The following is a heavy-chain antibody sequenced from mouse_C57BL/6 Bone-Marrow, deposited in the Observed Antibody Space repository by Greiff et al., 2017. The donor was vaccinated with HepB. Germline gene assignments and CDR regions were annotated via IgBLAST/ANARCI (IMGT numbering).Heavy chain of an antibody. J-gene: IGHJ1*03. V-gene: IGHV5-16*01. D-gene: IGHD2-12*01. CDR2: INYDGSST. CDR3: ARGLPYYRWYFDV. Sequence: EVKLVESEGGLVQPGRSMKLSCTASGFTFSDYYMAWVRQVPEKGLEWVANINYDGSSTYYLDSLKSRFIISRDNAKNILYLQMSSLKSEDTATYYCARGLPYYRWYFDVWGTGTTVTVSS. CDR1: GFTFSDYY.